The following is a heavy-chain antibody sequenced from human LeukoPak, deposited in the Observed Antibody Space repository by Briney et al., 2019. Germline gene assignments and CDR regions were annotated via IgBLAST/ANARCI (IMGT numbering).Heavy chain of an antibody. CDR2: IYSGGST. J-gene: IGHJ4*02. D-gene: IGHD2-15*01. CDR1: GSTVSSNY. Sequence: GGSLRLSCAASGSTVSSNYMSWVRQAPGKGLEWVSVIYSGGSTYYADSVKGRFTISRHNSKNTLYLQMNSLRAEDTAVYYCAGGYCSGGSCLSPFDYWGQGTLVTVSS. V-gene: IGHV3-53*04. CDR3: AGGYCSGGSCLSPFDY.